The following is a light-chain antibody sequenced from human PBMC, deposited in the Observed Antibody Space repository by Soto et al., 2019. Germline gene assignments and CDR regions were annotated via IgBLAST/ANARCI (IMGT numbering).Light chain of an antibody. CDR2: GNS. CDR1: SSNIGAGYD. CDR3: QSYDSRLSGAV. J-gene: IGLJ2*01. V-gene: IGLV1-40*01. Sequence: QSVLTQPPSVSGAPGQRVTISCTGSSSNIGAGYDVHWYQQLPGTAPKLLIYGNSNRPSGVPDRFSDSKSGTSASLAITVLQAEDEADYYCQSYDSRLSGAVFGGGTKVTVL.